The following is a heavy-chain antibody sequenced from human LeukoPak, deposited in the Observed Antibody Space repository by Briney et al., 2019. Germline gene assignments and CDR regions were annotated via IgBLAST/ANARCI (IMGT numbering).Heavy chain of an antibody. V-gene: IGHV3-20*04. Sequence: GEPLRLSCAASGFTFDDYGMSWVRQAPGKGLEWVSGINWNGGSTGYADSVKGRFTISRDNAKNSLYLQMNSLRAEDTALYYCARETIVVVTEYAFDIWGQGTMVTVSS. CDR3: ARETIVVVTEYAFDI. CDR2: INWNGGST. CDR1: GFTFDDYG. D-gene: IGHD2-21*02. J-gene: IGHJ3*02.